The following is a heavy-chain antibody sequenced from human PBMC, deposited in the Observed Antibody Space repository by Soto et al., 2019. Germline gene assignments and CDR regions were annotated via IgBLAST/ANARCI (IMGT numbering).Heavy chain of an antibody. CDR2: INPYNGNT. J-gene: IGHJ4*02. V-gene: IGHV1-18*01. D-gene: IGHD3-16*01. CDR1: GYTFTSYG. Sequence: QVQLVQSGAEVKKPGASVKVSCKASGYTFTSYGISWVRQAPGQGLEWMGWINPYNGNTNYAQKLQGRVTMTTDTPTTTASSELRSLRTVDTTVYISGRDRLGIEYWGQGTLVTVSS. CDR3: GRDRLGIEY.